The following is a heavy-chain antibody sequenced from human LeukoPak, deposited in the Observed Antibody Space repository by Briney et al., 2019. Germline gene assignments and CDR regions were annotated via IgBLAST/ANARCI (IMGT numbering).Heavy chain of an antibody. D-gene: IGHD2-8*01. J-gene: IGHJ4*02. Sequence: GGSLTLSCAASGITFSNFAMSWVRQAPGKGLEWVSTISGSGGSTDYADSVKGRFTISRDNSKNTLYLQMNSLRAEDTAVYYCAKRDGVFWGQGTLVTVSS. CDR1: GITFSNFA. V-gene: IGHV3-23*01. CDR3: AKRDGVF. CDR2: ISGSGGST.